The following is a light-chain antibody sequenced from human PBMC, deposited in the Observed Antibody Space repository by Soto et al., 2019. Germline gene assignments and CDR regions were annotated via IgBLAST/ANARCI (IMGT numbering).Light chain of an antibody. Sequence: EIVMTQSPAILSVSPGERATLSCRASQSVSSNLAWYQRKPGQTPRLLIYGASTRATGIPARFSGSGSGTEFTLTISSLQSEDFAIYYCQRYNRWPLSFGGGTKWIS. CDR2: GAS. CDR3: QRYNRWPLS. V-gene: IGKV3-15*01. CDR1: QSVSSN. J-gene: IGKJ4*01.